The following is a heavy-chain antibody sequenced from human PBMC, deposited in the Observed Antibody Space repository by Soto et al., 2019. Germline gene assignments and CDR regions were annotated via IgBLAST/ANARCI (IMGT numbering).Heavy chain of an antibody. CDR3: ARDLGIVGATDDY. Sequence: GGSLRLSCAASGFTVSSNYMSWVRQAPGKGLEWVSVIYSGGSTYYADSVKGRFTISRDNSKNTLYLQMNSLRAEDTAVYYCARDLGIVGATDDYWGQGTLVTVSS. CDR1: GFTVSSNY. CDR2: IYSGGST. V-gene: IGHV3-53*01. J-gene: IGHJ4*02. D-gene: IGHD1-26*01.